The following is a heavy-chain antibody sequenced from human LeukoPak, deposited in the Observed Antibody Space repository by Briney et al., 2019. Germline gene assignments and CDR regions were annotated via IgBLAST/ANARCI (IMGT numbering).Heavy chain of an antibody. Sequence: PSETLSLTCTVSGGSISSGGYYWSWIRQHPGKGLEWIVYIYYSGSTYYNPSLKSRVTISVDTSKNQFSLKLSSVTAADTAVYYCARGGVVVPAAIPDYWGQGTLVTVSS. CDR2: IYYSGST. J-gene: IGHJ4*02. CDR3: ARGGVVVPAAIPDY. V-gene: IGHV4-31*03. CDR1: GGSISSGGYY. D-gene: IGHD2-2*02.